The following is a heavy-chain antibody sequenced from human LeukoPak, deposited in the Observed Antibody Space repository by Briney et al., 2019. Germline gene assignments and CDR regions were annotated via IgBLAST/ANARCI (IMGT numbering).Heavy chain of an antibody. J-gene: IGHJ4*02. V-gene: IGHV4-34*01. CDR1: GFTFNNAW. D-gene: IGHD3-16*02. Sequence: NPGGSLRLSCAASGFTFNNAWMSWVRQAPGKGLEWIGEINHSGSTNYNPSLKSRVTISVDTSKNQFSLKLSSVTAADTAVYYCARGRYDYVWGSYRPFDYWGQGTLVTVSS. CDR2: INHSGST. CDR3: ARGRYDYVWGSYRPFDY.